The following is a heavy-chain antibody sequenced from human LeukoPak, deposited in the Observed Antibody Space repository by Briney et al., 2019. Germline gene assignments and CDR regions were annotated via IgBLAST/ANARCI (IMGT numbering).Heavy chain of an antibody. V-gene: IGHV1-2*02. CDR2: INPNSGGT. Sequence: ASVKVSCKASGYTFTSYGISWVRQAPGQGLEWMGWINPNSGGTNYAQKFQGRVTMTRDTSISTAYMELSRLRSDDTAVYYCAREDPYYDFWSGSPAFDYWGQGTLVTVSS. D-gene: IGHD3-3*01. CDR3: AREDPYYDFWSGSPAFDY. CDR1: GYTFTSYG. J-gene: IGHJ4*02.